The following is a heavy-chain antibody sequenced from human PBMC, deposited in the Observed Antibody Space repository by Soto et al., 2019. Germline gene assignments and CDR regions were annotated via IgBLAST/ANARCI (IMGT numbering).Heavy chain of an antibody. V-gene: IGHV3-48*02. CDR1: GFTFSSYS. D-gene: IGHD3-22*01. CDR3: ARDEYYYDSSGYFDY. CDR2: ISSSSSTI. Sequence: GGSLRLSCAASGFTFSSYSMNWVRQAPGKGLEWVSYISSSSSTIYYADSVKGRFTISRDNAKNSLYLQMNSLRDEDTAVYYCARDEYYYDSSGYFDYWGQGTLVTV. J-gene: IGHJ4*02.